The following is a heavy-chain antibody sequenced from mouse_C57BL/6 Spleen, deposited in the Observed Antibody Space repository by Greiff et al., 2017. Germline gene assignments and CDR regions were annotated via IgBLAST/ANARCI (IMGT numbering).Heavy chain of an antibody. J-gene: IGHJ2*01. CDR3: ARRHYAHFDY. CDR2: SYWDDDK. Sequence: QVTLKESGPGLLQSSQTLSLPCSFPGFSLSTSGMGVSWIRQPSGKGREWLAHSYWDDDKRYNPSLKSRLTISKDTARNQLFLKITSVDTAATATYYWARRHYAHFDYWGQGTTLTVSS. CDR1: GFSLSTSGMG. D-gene: IGHD1-1*01. V-gene: IGHV8-12*01.